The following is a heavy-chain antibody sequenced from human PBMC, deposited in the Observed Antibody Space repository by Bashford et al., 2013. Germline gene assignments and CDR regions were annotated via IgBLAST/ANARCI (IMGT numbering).Heavy chain of an antibody. J-gene: IGHJ3*02. CDR2: IVVGSGNT. V-gene: IGHV1-58*01. D-gene: IGHD2-2*01. Sequence: WVRQAPGQRLEWIGWIVVGSGNTNYAQKFQERVTITRDMSTSTAYMELSSLRSEDTAVYYCAADAYQLPDAFDIWGQGDKWVTVSS. CDR3: AADAYQLPDAFDI.